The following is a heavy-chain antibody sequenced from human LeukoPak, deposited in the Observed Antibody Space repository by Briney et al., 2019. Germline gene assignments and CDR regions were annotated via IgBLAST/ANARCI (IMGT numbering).Heavy chain of an antibody. J-gene: IGHJ4*02. CDR2: ISSSGSTI. Sequence: GGSLRLSCAASGLTFSDYYMSWIRQAPGKGLEWVSYISSSGSTIYYADSVKGRFTISRDNAKNSLYLQMNSLRAEDTAVYYCARDREITIIVAFDYWGQGTLVTVSS. CDR3: ARDREITIIVAFDY. V-gene: IGHV3-11*01. CDR1: GLTFSDYY. D-gene: IGHD3-22*01.